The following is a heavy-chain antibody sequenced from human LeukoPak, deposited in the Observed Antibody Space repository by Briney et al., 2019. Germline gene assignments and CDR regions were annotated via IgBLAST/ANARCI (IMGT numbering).Heavy chain of an antibody. CDR3: ARGSPWQLGSGVVGNGYYYYMDV. D-gene: IGHD1-26*01. V-gene: IGHV1-69*05. Sequence: RASVKVSCKASGGTFSSYAISWVRQAPGQGLEWMGGIIPIFGTANYAQKFQGRVTITTDESTSTAYMELSSLRSEDTAVYYCARGSPWQLGSGVVGNGYYYYMDVWGKGTTVTVSS. CDR1: GGTFSSYA. CDR2: IIPIFGTA. J-gene: IGHJ6*03.